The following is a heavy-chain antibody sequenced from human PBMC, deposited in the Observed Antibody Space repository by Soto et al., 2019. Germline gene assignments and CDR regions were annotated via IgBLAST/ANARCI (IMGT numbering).Heavy chain of an antibody. Sequence: QVQLVESGGGVVQPGRSLRLSCAASGFTFSSYGMHWVRQAPGKGLEWVAVISYDGSNKYYADSVKGRFTISRDNSKNTLYLQMNSLRAEDTAVYYCAKGVSVTTSYYYYGMDVWGQGTTVTVFS. V-gene: IGHV3-30*18. J-gene: IGHJ6*02. D-gene: IGHD4-4*01. CDR1: GFTFSSYG. CDR2: ISYDGSNK. CDR3: AKGVSVTTSYYYYGMDV.